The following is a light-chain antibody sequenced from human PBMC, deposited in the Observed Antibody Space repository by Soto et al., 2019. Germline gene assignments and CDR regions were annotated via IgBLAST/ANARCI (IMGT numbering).Light chain of an antibody. CDR3: QQYGSSPIT. J-gene: IGKJ4*01. CDR1: QSVSSSY. Sequence: EIVLTQSPGTLSLSPGERATLSCRASQSVSSSYLAWYQQKPGQAPRLLIYGASSRATGSPDRFSGSGSGTDFTLTISRLEPEDFAVYYCQQYGSSPITFGGGTQVEIK. V-gene: IGKV3-20*01. CDR2: GAS.